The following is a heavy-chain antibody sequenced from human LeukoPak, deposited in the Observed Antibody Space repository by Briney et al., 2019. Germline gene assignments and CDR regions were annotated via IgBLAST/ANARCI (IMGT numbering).Heavy chain of an antibody. Sequence: GESLKISCQASGYNFPTHWIGWVRQMPGKGLEWMGIIYPSDSDTRYSPSLQGQVTISADKSINTVYLQWSSVKASDSAIYYRARGGDYGYDRIDYWGQGTQVTVSS. D-gene: IGHD5-12*01. CDR3: ARGGDYGYDRIDY. V-gene: IGHV5-51*01. CDR2: IYPSDSDT. CDR1: GYNFPTHW. J-gene: IGHJ4*02.